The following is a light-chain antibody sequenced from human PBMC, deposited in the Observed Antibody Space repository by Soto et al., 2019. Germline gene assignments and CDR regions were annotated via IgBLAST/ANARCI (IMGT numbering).Light chain of an antibody. V-gene: IGKV3-11*01. CDR2: DAS. CDR1: QSVSSY. CDR3: QQRSKWPVT. Sequence: EIVLTQSPATLSLSPGERATLSCRASQSVSSYLAWYQQKPGQAPRLLIYDASNRATGIPARFSGSGSGTDFTLTISSLGPEDFAVYYCQQRSKWPVTFGQGTRVEIK. J-gene: IGKJ1*01.